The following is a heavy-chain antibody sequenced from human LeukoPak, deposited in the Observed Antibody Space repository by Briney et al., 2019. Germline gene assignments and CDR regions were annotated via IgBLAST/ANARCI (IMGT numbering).Heavy chain of an antibody. CDR2: MNPNSGNT. J-gene: IGHJ6*03. CDR1: GYTFTSYD. D-gene: IGHD6-19*01. V-gene: IGHV1-8*03. CDR3: ARTYSSGWDYYYYMDV. Sequence: GASVKVSCKASGYTFTSYDINWVRQATGQGLEWMGWMNPNSGNTGYAQKFQGRVTITRNTSISTAYTELSSLRSEDTAVYYCARTYSSGWDYYYYMDVWGKGTTVTVSS.